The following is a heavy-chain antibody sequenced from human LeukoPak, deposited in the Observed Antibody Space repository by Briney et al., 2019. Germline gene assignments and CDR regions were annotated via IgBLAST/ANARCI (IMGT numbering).Heavy chain of an antibody. CDR2: ISSSSSYI. J-gene: IGHJ6*03. Sequence: GGSLRLSCAASGFTFSSYSMNWVRQAPGKGLEWVSSISSSSSYIYYADSVRGRFTISRDNAKNSLYLQMDSLGPDDTAVYYCARRYSSSWYEVMHLSGSYYYYMDVWGKGTTVTISS. CDR3: ARRYSSSWYEVMHLSGSYYYYMDV. CDR1: GFTFSSYS. D-gene: IGHD6-13*01. V-gene: IGHV3-21*06.